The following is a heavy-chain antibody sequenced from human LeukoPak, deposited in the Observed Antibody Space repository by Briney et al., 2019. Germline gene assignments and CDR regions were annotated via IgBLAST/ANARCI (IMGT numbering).Heavy chain of an antibody. CDR1: GFTFSSYG. D-gene: IGHD6-6*01. V-gene: IGHV3-30*02. CDR2: IRYDGSNK. J-gene: IGHJ6*03. CDR3: ASAKGSSSNYYYYMDV. Sequence: GGSLRLSCAASGFTFSSYGMHWVRQAPGRGLEWVAFIRYDGSNKYYADSVKGRFTISRDNSKNTLYLQMNSLRAEDTAVYYCASAKGSSSNYYYYMDVWGKGTTVTVSS.